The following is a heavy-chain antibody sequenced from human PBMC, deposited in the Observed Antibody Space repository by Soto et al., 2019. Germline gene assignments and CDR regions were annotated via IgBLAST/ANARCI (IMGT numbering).Heavy chain of an antibody. Sequence: PWGSLRLSCAASGFTFSSYSMNWVRQAPGKGLEWVSSISSSSSYIYYAYSVKGRFTISRDNAKNSLYLQMNSLRAEDTAVYYCAGDSGDSYTYYEMDVWGQGSTVTV. J-gene: IGHJ6*02. CDR2: ISSSSSYI. CDR3: AGDSGDSYTYYEMDV. V-gene: IGHV3-21*01. CDR1: GFTFSSYS. D-gene: IGHD5-18*01.